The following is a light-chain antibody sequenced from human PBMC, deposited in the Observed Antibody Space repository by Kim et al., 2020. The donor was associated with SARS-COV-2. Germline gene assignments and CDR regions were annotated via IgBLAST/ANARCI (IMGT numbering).Light chain of an antibody. CDR1: KLGDKY. CDR2: QDS. J-gene: IGLJ3*02. V-gene: IGLV3-1*01. Sequence: VSPGQTASITCSGDKLGDKYACWYQKKPGQSPVLVIYQDSKRPSGIPERFSGSNSGNTATLTIGGTQAMDEADYYCQAWDSSTGVFGGGTKLTVL. CDR3: QAWDSSTGV.